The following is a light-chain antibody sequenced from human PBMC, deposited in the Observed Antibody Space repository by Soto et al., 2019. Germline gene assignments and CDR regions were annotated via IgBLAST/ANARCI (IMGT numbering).Light chain of an antibody. Sequence: QSALTQPASVSGSPGQSISISCTGTSSDVGGYSYVSWYQQHPGRAPKLMIYDVSNRPSGISNRFSASKSGNTASLTISWLQAEDEAEYYCSSYASSTTFVFGTGTKVTV. V-gene: IGLV2-14*03. CDR1: SSDVGGYSY. J-gene: IGLJ1*01. CDR2: DVS. CDR3: SSYASSTTFV.